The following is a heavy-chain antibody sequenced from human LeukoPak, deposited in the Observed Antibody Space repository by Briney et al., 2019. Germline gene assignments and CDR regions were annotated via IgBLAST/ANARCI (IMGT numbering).Heavy chain of an antibody. V-gene: IGHV3-21*01. CDR1: GFTFSSYS. CDR3: ARERGYDSSGYYFNNFDY. J-gene: IGHJ4*02. Sequence: PGGSLRRYCAASGFTFSSYSMNWVRQAPGKGLEWVSSISSSSSYIYYADSVKGRFTISRDNAKNSLYLQMNSLRAEDTAVYYCARERGYDSSGYYFNNFDYWGQGTLVTVSS. CDR2: ISSSSSYI. D-gene: IGHD3-22*01.